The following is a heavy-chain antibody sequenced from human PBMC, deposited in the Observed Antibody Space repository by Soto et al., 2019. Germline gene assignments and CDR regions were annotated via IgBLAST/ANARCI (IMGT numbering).Heavy chain of an antibody. D-gene: IGHD1-1*01. J-gene: IGHJ4*02. Sequence: QVQLQQWGAGLVKPSETLSLSCAVYGQSFSGHSWAWIRQPPGKGLEWIGAINESGSTYYNPSLKSRVSISTDTSKNQFSLKLSSVSAADTAAYFCARGSGIVALPGELEDVKYDYWGQGPLVNVSS. CDR2: INESGST. V-gene: IGHV4-34*01. CDR1: GQSFSGHS. CDR3: ARGSGIVALPGELEDVKYDY.